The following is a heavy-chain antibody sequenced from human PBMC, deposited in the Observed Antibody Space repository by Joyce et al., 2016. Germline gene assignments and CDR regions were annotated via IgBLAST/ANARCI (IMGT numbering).Heavy chain of an antibody. Sequence: QVQLQESGPGLVKPSQTLSLTCTVSGDSMKNVGHLWNWIRKHPGKGLEWIGYIVYSGTAHSHPSLRSRVAMSVDTSKNQFSLDLNSVTAADTAVYYCARGAVYGSGLDLWGQGTLVTVSS. V-gene: IGHV4-31*02. CDR1: GDSMKNVGHL. J-gene: IGHJ5*02. D-gene: IGHD3-10*01. CDR3: ARGAVYGSGLDL. CDR2: IVYSGTA.